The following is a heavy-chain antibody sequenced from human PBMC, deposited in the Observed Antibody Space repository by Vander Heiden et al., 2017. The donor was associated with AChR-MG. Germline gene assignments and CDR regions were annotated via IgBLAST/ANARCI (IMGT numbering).Heavy chain of an antibody. Sequence: QVQLVQSGAEVTKPGASVQVSCKASGYTFTSYSMHWVRQAPGQGLEWMGIINPSGGSTSYAQKFQGRVTMTRDTSTSTVYMELSSLRSEDTAVYYCARVLGGDYFDYWGQGTLVTVSS. J-gene: IGHJ4*02. V-gene: IGHV1-46*01. CDR2: INPSGGST. CDR3: ARVLGGDYFDY. CDR1: GYTFTSYS. D-gene: IGHD3-10*01.